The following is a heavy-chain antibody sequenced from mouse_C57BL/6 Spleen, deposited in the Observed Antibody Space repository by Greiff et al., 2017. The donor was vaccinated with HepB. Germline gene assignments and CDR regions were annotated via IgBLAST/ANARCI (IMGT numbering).Heavy chain of an antibody. Sequence: VQLQESGAELVRPGASVTLSCKASGYTFTDYEMHWVKQTPVHGLEWIGAIDPETGGTAYNQKFKGKAILTADKSSSTAYMELRSLTSEDSAVYYCTRFDYDGVFDYWGQGTTLTVSS. V-gene: IGHV1-15*01. D-gene: IGHD2-4*01. CDR1: GYTFTDYE. J-gene: IGHJ2*01. CDR3: TRFDYDGVFDY. CDR2: IDPETGGT.